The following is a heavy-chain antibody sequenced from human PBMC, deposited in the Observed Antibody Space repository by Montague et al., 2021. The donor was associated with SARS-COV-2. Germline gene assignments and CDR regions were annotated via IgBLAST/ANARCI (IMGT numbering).Heavy chain of an antibody. CDR3: ARQYIGYNRRFDC. D-gene: IGHD5-12*01. Sequence: SETLSLTSTVSGSTSGNHWTWIRQSDGKGLEWIWLISTSGGIDYKPTLKSPVTMSLDTSKIQLSLKLSSVTAADTAVYYCARQYIGYNRRFDCWGQGALVTVSP. CDR2: ISTSGGI. J-gene: IGHJ4*02. CDR1: GSTSGNH. V-gene: IGHV4-4*07.